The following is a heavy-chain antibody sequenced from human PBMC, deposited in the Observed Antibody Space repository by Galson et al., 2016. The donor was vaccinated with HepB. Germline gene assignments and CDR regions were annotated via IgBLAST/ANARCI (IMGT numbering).Heavy chain of an antibody. CDR2: INSDGTST. CDR1: GFTFRSYW. D-gene: IGHD3-10*01. J-gene: IGHJ5*02. Sequence: SLRLSCAASGFTFRSYWMPWVRQAPGKGLVWVSGINSDGTSTTYAHSVKGRFTISRDKSKNTLFLNMISLRAEDTASYYCASHYGSRCNNWLDPWGQGTPVSV. V-gene: IGHV3-74*01. CDR3: ASHYGSRCNNWLDP.